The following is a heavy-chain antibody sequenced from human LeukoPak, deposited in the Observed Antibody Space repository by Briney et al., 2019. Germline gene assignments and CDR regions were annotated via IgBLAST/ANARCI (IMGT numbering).Heavy chain of an antibody. Sequence: GGSLRLSCAASGFTFSSYSMNWVRQAPGKGLEWVSSISSSSSYIYYADSVKGRFTISRDNAKNSLYLQMNSLRAEDTAVYYCARDRDIVVVTAILYYYYGMDVWGQGTTVTVSS. J-gene: IGHJ6*02. CDR1: GFTFSSYS. V-gene: IGHV3-21*01. CDR2: ISSSSSYI. CDR3: ARDRDIVVVTAILYYYYGMDV. D-gene: IGHD2-21*02.